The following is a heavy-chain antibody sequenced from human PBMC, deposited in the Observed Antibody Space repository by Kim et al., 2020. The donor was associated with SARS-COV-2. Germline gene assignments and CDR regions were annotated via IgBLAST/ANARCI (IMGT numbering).Heavy chain of an antibody. V-gene: IGHV3-30*18. CDR3: AKVWGEYSSPGVFDL. Sequence: GGSLRLSCAASGFTFSSYGMHWVRQAPGKGLEWVAVISYDGSNKYYADSVKGRFTISRDNSKNTLYLQMNSLRAEDTAVYYCAKVWGEYSSPGVFDLWGRGTLVTVSS. CDR1: GFTFSSYG. CDR2: ISYDGSNK. D-gene: IGHD6-6*01. J-gene: IGHJ2*01.